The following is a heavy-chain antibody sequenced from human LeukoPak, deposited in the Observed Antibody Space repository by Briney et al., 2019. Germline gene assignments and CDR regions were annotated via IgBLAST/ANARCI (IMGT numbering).Heavy chain of an antibody. CDR2: INHSGST. CDR3: ARGRRYSSSWYDY. CDR1: GGSFSGYY. V-gene: IGHV4-34*01. J-gene: IGHJ4*02. D-gene: IGHD6-13*01. Sequence: PSETLSLTCAVYGGSFSGYYWSWIRQPPGKGLEWIGEINHSGSTNYNPSLKSRDTISVDTSKNQFSLKLSSVTAADTAVYYWARGRRYSSSWYDYWGQGTLVTVSS.